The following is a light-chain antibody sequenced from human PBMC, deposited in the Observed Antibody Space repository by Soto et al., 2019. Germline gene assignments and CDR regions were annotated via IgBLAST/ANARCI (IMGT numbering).Light chain of an antibody. Sequence: EIGLTQSPGTLSLSPGERATLSCRASQTISSSFLARYQQKPGQSPRLLIYRASSRAPGIPDRFSGSGSRTAVTLTISRLEPEDFAVYYCHQFGSSPLDTFGPGTKVEIK. J-gene: IGKJ3*01. CDR1: QTISSSF. CDR2: RAS. CDR3: HQFGSSPLDT. V-gene: IGKV3-20*01.